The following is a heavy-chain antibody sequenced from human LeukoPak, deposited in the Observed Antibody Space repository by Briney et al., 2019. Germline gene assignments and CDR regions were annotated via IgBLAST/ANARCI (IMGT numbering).Heavy chain of an antibody. Sequence: GGSLRLSCAASGFSFSNYDMHWVRQTTGKGLEWVSAIDTAGDTYYPGSVKGRFTISRENAKNSLYLQMNSLRAGDTAVYYCAREMGDKYSSSWALDLWGRGTLVTVSS. CDR2: IDTAGDT. CDR1: GFSFSNYD. D-gene: IGHD6-13*01. V-gene: IGHV3-13*01. CDR3: AREMGDKYSSSWALDL. J-gene: IGHJ2*01.